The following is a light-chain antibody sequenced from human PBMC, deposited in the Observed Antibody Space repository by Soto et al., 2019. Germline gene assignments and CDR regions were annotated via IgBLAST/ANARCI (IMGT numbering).Light chain of an antibody. J-gene: IGLJ1*01. CDR3: SSYTTSSTRV. CDR2: EVR. Sequence: QSALTQPASVSGSPGQSITISCTGTSSDAGAYDFVSWYQQHPDKAPKLMIYEVRNRPSGVSNRLSGSKSVNTATLTISGLQAEDEADYYCSSYTTSSTRVFGTGTKVTVL. V-gene: IGLV2-14*03. CDR1: SSDAGAYDF.